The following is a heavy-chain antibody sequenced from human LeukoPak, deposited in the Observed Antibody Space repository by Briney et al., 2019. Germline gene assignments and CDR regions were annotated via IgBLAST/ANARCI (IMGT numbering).Heavy chain of an antibody. V-gene: IGHV3-30*03. CDR1: GFIFSDYG. J-gene: IGHJ4*02. CDR3: AREAGRY. CDR2: IAYDGSSK. Sequence: GRSLRLSCAASGFIFSDYGMHWVRQAPGKGLEWVAVIAYDGSSKYYGDSVKGRFTISRDNPKNTLYLQMNSLRAEDTAVYYCAREAGRYWGQGTLVTVSS.